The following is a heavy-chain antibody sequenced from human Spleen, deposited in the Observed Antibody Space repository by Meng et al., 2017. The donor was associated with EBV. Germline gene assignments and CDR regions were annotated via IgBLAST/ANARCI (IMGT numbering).Heavy chain of an antibody. CDR3: ARRPAQGAIAET. CDR1: GDSISSDDFY. CDR2: IYFSGNT. V-gene: IGHV4-30-4*01. D-gene: IGHD3-16*01. J-gene: IGHJ5*02. Sequence: GQRQESGPGLVKPSETLSLTCAVSGDSISSDDFYWGWIRQPPGKGLEWIGYIYFSGNTNYNPSLKSRVTISEDKANNQFSLELTSVTAADTAVYYCARRPAQGAIAETWGQGTLVTVSS.